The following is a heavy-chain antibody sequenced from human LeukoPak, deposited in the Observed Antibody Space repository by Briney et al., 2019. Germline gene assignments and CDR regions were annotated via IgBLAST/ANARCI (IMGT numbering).Heavy chain of an antibody. CDR2: ISYDGSNK. V-gene: IGHV3-30-3*01. Sequence: PGGSLRLSCAASGFTFSSYAMHWVRQAPGKGLEWVAVISYDGSNKYYADSVKGRFTIPRDNSKNTLYLQMNSLRAEDTAVYYCARGAYIAVAPQRDAFDIWGQGTMVTVSS. J-gene: IGHJ3*02. CDR3: ARGAYIAVAPQRDAFDI. D-gene: IGHD6-19*01. CDR1: GFTFSSYA.